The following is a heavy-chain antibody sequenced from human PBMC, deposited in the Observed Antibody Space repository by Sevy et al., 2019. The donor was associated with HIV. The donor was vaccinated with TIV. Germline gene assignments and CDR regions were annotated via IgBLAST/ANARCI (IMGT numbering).Heavy chain of an antibody. J-gene: IGHJ4*02. CDR3: ATAREYYEDNSGYFDY. Sequence: ASVKVSCKVSGHTLTEISMHWVRQTPGRGLEWMGRFDPEDGEIIYAQKFQGRITMTEDTSTDTAYLELSSLRSEDTAVYYCATAREYYEDNSGYFDYWGPGTLVTVSS. CDR2: FDPEDGEI. CDR1: GHTLTEIS. V-gene: IGHV1-24*01. D-gene: IGHD3-22*01.